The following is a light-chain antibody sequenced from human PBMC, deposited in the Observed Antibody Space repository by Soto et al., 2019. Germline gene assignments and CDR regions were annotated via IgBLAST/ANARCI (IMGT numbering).Light chain of an antibody. CDR3: QQYGSLSWT. CDR2: GAS. V-gene: IGKV3-20*01. J-gene: IGKJ1*01. Sequence: ESVLRQSRVTLSLSRGAIAALSCRASQNVDSNYLAWYQQKPGQAPRIIIFGASGRATGIPDRFSGSGSGTDFTLTISRLEPEDFAVYYCQQYGSLSWTFGQGTKVDI. CDR1: QNVDSNY.